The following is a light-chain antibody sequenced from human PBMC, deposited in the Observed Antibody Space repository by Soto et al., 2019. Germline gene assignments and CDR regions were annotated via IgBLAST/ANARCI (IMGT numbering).Light chain of an antibody. Sequence: DVVMTQSPLSLPVILGQPASISCRSSQSLVSSDGNTYLNWYQQRPGQSPRRLIYKVSIRDSGVPDRFSVSGSGTDFTLKISRVEAEDVGVYYCMQGTYWYTFGQGTKLEIK. V-gene: IGKV2-30*01. CDR1: QSLVSSDGNTY. CDR3: MQGTYWYT. J-gene: IGKJ2*01. CDR2: KVS.